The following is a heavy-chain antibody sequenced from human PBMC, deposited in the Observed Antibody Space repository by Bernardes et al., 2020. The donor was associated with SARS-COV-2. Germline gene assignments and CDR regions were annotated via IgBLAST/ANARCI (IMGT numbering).Heavy chain of an antibody. V-gene: IGHV4-4*07. Sequence: SETLSLTCTVSGGSISSYYWSWIRQPAGKGLEWIGRIYTSGSTNYNPSLKSRVTMSVDTSKNQFSLKLSSVTAADTAVYYCARDSDCSSTSCWGKWGRYYMDVWGKGTTVTVSS. CDR3: ARDSDCSSTSCWGKWGRYYMDV. D-gene: IGHD2-2*01. CDR1: GGSISSYY. CDR2: IYTSGST. J-gene: IGHJ6*03.